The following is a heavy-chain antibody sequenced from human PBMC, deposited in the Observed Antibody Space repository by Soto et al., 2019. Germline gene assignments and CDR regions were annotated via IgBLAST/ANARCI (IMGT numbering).Heavy chain of an antibody. J-gene: IGHJ5*02. CDR3: ARKKSGYRGSGYQTAQPGWFDP. D-gene: IGHD5-12*01. CDR2: IYPGDSET. V-gene: IGHV5-51*01. Sequence: HRESLKISCKGSGYSFTSYWIGWVRQMPGKGLEWMGIIYPGDSETRYSPSFQGQVTISADKSISSAYLQWSSLKASDTAMYYCARKKSGYRGSGYQTAQPGWFDPWGQGTLVTVSS. CDR1: GYSFTSYW.